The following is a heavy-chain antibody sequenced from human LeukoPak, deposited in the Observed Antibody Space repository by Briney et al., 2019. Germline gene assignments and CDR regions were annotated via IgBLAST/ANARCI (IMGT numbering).Heavy chain of an antibody. J-gene: IGHJ4*02. V-gene: IGHV3-7*01. CDR3: ARLREIPVFGVVTKSTSYFDY. D-gene: IGHD3-3*01. CDR2: IKQDRSEK. CDR1: GFTFTNYW. Sequence: GGSLRLSCAASGFTFTNYWMSWVRQAPGKGLELVANIKQDRSEKYYVDSVKGRFTISRDNARNSLYLQMNSLRAEDTAVYYCARLREIPVFGVVTKSTSYFDYWGQGTLVTVSS.